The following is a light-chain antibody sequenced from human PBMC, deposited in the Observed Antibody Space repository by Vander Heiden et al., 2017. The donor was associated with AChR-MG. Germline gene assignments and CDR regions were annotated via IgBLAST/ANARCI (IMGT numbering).Light chain of an antibody. V-gene: IGKV2-28*01. Sequence: IVMTRSPLSLPVTPGEPASISCRSSQSLLHSNGYNYLDWYLQKPGQSPQLLIYLGSNRASGVPDRFSCSGSGTDFTLKISRVEAEDVGVYYCMQALQTPTFGQGTKVEIK. CDR2: LGS. CDR1: QSLLHSNGYNY. J-gene: IGKJ1*01. CDR3: MQALQTPT.